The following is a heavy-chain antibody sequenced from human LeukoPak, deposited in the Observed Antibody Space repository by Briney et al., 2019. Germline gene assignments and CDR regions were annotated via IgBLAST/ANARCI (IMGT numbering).Heavy chain of an antibody. CDR2: IWYDGSNK. CDR1: GFTFSSYG. V-gene: IGHV3-33*01. D-gene: IGHD5-18*01. CDR3: ARGLGYSYGFFDY. J-gene: IGHJ4*02. Sequence: PGGSLRLSCAASGFTFSSYGMHWVRQAPGKGLEWVAVIWYDGSNKYYADSVKGRFTISRDNSKDPLYLQMNSLRAEDTAVYYCARGLGYSYGFFDYWGQGTLVTVSS.